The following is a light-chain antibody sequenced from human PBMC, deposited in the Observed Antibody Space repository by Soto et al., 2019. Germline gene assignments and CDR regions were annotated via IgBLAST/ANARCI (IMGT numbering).Light chain of an antibody. V-gene: IGKV3-15*01. CDR2: GAS. J-gene: IGKJ5*01. Sequence: EIVMTQSPATLSVSPVDRATLSFRASQSVSNNLAWYQQKPGQTPRLLIYGASTRATGIPARFSGSGSVTEFTLTISSLPSEDFAVYYCQQYNSWPPITFGQGTRLEI. CDR1: QSVSNN. CDR3: QQYNSWPPIT.